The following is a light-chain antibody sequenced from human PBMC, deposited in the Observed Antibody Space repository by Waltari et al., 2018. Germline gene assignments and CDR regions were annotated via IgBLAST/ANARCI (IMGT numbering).Light chain of an antibody. CDR1: SREVGGYNS. V-gene: IGLV2-11*01. J-gene: IGLJ2*01. CDR3: CSYAGP. Sequence: QSALTQPRSVSGSPGQSVAISCTGTSREVGGYNSVSWYQQHPGKAPKLMIYDVPKRPSGVPDRFSGSKSGNTASLTISGLQADDEADYYCCSYAGPFGGGTKLTVL. CDR2: DVP.